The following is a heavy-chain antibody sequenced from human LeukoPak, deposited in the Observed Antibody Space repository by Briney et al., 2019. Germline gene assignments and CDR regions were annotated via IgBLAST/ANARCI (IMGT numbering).Heavy chain of an antibody. CDR3: ARGVRQWLAHGVDY. V-gene: IGHV4-34*01. CDR2: INHSGST. Sequence: SETLSLTCAVYGGSFSGYYWSWIRRPPGKGLEWIGEINHSGSTNYNPSLKGRVTISVDTSKNQFSLKLSSVTAADTAVYYCARGVRQWLAHGVDYWGQGTLVTVSS. CDR1: GGSFSGYY. J-gene: IGHJ4*02. D-gene: IGHD6-19*01.